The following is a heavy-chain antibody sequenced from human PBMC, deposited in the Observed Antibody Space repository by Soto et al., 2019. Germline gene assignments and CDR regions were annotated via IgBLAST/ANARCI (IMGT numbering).Heavy chain of an antibody. CDR2: INAGNGNT. CDR3: ARAQCSGGSCYYVIFDY. V-gene: IGHV1-3*01. Sequence: ASVKVSCKASGYTFTSYAMHWVRQAPGQRLEWMGWINAGNGNTKYSQKFQGRVTITRDTSASTAYMELSSLRSEDTAVYYCARAQCSGGSCYYVIFDYWGQGTLVTVSS. D-gene: IGHD2-15*01. J-gene: IGHJ4*02. CDR1: GYTFTSYA.